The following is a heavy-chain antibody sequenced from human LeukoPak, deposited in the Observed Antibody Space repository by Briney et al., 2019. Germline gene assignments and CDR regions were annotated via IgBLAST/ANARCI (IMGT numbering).Heavy chain of an antibody. CDR3: AKACYGDYCYFDY. V-gene: IGHV3-30*02. CDR1: GFTFSSYG. D-gene: IGHD4-17*01. J-gene: IGHJ4*02. CDR2: IRYDGSNK. Sequence: PGGSLRLPCAASGFTFSSYGMHWVRQAPGKGLEWVAFIRYDGSNKYYADSVKGRFTISRDNSKNTLYLQMNSLRAEDTAVYYCAKACYGDYCYFDYWGQGTLVTVSS.